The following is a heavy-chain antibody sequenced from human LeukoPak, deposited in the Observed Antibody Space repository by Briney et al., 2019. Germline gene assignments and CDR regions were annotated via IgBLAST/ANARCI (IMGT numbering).Heavy chain of an antibody. CDR1: GGSISSSGYY. CDR2: IYYSGCT. V-gene: IGHV4-39*01. CDR3: ARHEYSGSYYGLSWFDP. D-gene: IGHD1-26*01. J-gene: IGHJ5*01. Sequence: AETLSLTCTVSGGSISSSGYYWGWIRQPPGKGLEGIASIYYSGCTYYNPSLKSRVTISVDTSKNQLSLKLSSLTAADTAVYYCARHEYSGSYYGLSWFDPWGQGTLVTVSS.